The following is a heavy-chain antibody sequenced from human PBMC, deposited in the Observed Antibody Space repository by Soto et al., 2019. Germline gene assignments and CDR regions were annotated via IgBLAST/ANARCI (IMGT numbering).Heavy chain of an antibody. CDR1: GYTITELS. CDR3: ASPTVTTAGWYFDL. D-gene: IGHD4-17*01. CDR2: FDPEDGET. V-gene: IGHV1-24*01. J-gene: IGHJ2*01. Sequence: GASVKVSCKVSGYTITELSMHWVRQAPGKGLEWMGGFDPEDGETIYAQKFQGRVTMTEDTSTDTAYMELSSLRSEDTAVYYCASPTVTTAGWYFDLWGRGTLVTVSS.